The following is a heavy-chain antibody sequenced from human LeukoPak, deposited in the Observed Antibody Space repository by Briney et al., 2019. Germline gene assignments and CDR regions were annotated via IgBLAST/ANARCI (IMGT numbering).Heavy chain of an antibody. Sequence: GGSLRLSCAASGFTFSSYSMNWVRQAPGKGLEWVSSISSSSSYIYYADSVKGRFTISRDNAKSSLYLQMNSLRAEDTAVYYCARANQDYGGSQFDYWGQGTLVTVSS. J-gene: IGHJ4*02. CDR1: GFTFSSYS. CDR2: ISSSSSYI. CDR3: ARANQDYGGSQFDY. V-gene: IGHV3-21*01. D-gene: IGHD4-23*01.